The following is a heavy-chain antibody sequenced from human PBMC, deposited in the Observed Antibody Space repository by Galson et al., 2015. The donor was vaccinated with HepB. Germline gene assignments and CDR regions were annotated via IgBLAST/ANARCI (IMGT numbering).Heavy chain of an antibody. CDR3: SRLGDFSGYSSR. Sequence: SLRLSCAASGFTFSGSAIHWVRQASGKGPGWVGRIRSKANHYATSSVPSLKGRFTISRDDSKNMAYLHMKSLKTEDTAVYYCSRLGDFSGYSSRWGQGTLVTVSS. V-gene: IGHV3-73*01. J-gene: IGHJ4*02. CDR2: IRSKANHYAT. D-gene: IGHD6-13*01. CDR1: GFTFSGSA.